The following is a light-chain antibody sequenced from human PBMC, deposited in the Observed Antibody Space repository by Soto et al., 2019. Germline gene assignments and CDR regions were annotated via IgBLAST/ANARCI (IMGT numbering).Light chain of an antibody. J-gene: IGKJ2*01. CDR2: KAS. Sequence: DIQMTQSPSTMSASVGDRVTITCRASQSISSWLAWYQQKPGKAPKLLIYKASTLESRVPSRFSGSGSGTEFTLTISSLQPDDFATYYCQQYKSYLYTFGQGTKLEIK. CDR1: QSISSW. V-gene: IGKV1-5*03. CDR3: QQYKSYLYT.